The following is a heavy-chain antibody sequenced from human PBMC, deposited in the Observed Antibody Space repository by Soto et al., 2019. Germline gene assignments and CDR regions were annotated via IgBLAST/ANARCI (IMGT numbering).Heavy chain of an antibody. Sequence: QVQLVESGGGVVQPGRSLRLSCAASGFTFSSYGMHWVRQAPGKGLEWVAVISYDGSNKYYADSVKGRFTISRDNSKNTLYLQMNSLRAEETTVYYSAKALESGQLVALFDYWGQGTLVTFSS. V-gene: IGHV3-30*18. CDR3: AKALESGQLVALFDY. D-gene: IGHD6-6*01. CDR1: GFTFSSYG. CDR2: ISYDGSNK. J-gene: IGHJ4*02.